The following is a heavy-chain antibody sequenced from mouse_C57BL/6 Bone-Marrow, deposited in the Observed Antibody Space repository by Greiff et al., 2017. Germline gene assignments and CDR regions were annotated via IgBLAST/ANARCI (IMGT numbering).Heavy chain of an antibody. D-gene: IGHD2-5*01. CDR1: GYTFTSYW. Sequence: QVQLQQPGAELVKPGASVKMSCKASGYTFTSYWITWVKQRPGQGLEWIGDIYPGSGSTNYNEKFKSKATLTVDTSSSTAYMQLSSLTSDAAAFYDCARPYYSNYWYFDVWGPGTTVTVSS. CDR3: ARPYYSNYWYFDV. J-gene: IGHJ1*01. CDR2: IYPGSGST. V-gene: IGHV1-55*01.